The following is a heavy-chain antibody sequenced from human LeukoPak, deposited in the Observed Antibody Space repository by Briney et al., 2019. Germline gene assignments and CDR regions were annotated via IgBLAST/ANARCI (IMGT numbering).Heavy chain of an antibody. Sequence: ASVKVSCKASGYTFTSYNINWVRQATGQGLEWVGWMNPNSGNTGYAQKLQGRVTMTRNTSISTAYMELSSLRSEDTAVYYCARIHGEDRDYWGQGTLVTVSS. CDR2: MNPNSGNT. CDR1: GYTFTSYN. CDR3: ARIHGEDRDY. J-gene: IGHJ4*02. V-gene: IGHV1-8*01. D-gene: IGHD4-17*01.